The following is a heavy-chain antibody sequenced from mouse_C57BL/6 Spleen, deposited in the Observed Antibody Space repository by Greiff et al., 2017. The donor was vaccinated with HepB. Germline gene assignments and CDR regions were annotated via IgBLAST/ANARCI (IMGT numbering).Heavy chain of an antibody. CDR2: ISSGSSTI. CDR3: ARTGLRDAMDY. CDR1: GFTFSDYG. Sequence: EVQRVEPGGGLVKPGGSLKLSCAASGFTFSDYGMHWVRQAPEKGLEWVAYISSGSSTIYYADTVKGRFTISRDNAKNTLFLQMTSLTSEDTAMYYCARTGLRDAMDYWGQGTSVTVSS. V-gene: IGHV5-17*01. D-gene: IGHD2-4*01. J-gene: IGHJ4*01.